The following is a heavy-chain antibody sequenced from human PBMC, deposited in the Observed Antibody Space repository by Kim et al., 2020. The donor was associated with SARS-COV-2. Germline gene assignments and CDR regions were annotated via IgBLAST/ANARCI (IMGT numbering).Heavy chain of an antibody. CDR2: IYYSGST. CDR1: GGSISSYY. V-gene: IGHV4-59*13. D-gene: IGHD3-22*01. J-gene: IGHJ4*02. CDR3: ARQYYYDSSLDY. Sequence: SETLSLTCTVSGGSISSYYWSWIRQPPGKGLEWIGYIYYSGSTNYNPSLKSRVTISVDTSKNQFSLKLSSVTAADTAVYYCARQYYYDSSLDYWGQGTLVTVSS.